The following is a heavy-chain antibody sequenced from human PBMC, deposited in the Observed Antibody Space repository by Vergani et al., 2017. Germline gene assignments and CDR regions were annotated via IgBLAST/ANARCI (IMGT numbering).Heavy chain of an antibody. J-gene: IGHJ4*02. D-gene: IGHD3-22*01. CDR1: GYSISSGYY. V-gene: IGHV4-38-2*02. CDR2: IYHSGST. CDR3: ARALHYDSSGYPPASYFDY. Sequence: QVQLPESGPGLVKPSETLSLTCTVSGYSISSGYYWGWIRQPPGKGLEWLGSIYHSGSTYYNPSLKSRVTISVDTSKNQFSLKLSPVTAADTAVYYCARALHYDSSGYPPASYFDYWGQGTLVTVSS.